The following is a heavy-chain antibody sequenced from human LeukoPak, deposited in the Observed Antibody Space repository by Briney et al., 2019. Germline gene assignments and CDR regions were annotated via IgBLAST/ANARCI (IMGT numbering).Heavy chain of an antibody. J-gene: IGHJ4*02. CDR2: IRSKANSYAT. CDR1: GFTFSGSA. CDR3: TRLSTSLDYFDY. D-gene: IGHD2-2*01. V-gene: IGHV3-73*01. Sequence: GGSLKLSCAASGFTFSGSAMHWVRQASGKGLEWVGRIRSKANSYATAYAASVKGRSTISRDDSKNTAYLQMNSLKTEDTAVYYCTRLSTSLDYFDYWGQGTLVTVSS.